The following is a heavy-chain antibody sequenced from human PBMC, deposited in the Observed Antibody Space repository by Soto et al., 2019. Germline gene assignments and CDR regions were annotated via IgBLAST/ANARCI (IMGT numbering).Heavy chain of an antibody. J-gene: IGHJ4*02. CDR2: MNPDTGNT. Sequence: VQLVQSGAEVEKPGASVKVSCKASGYTFTTYDFNWVRQAPGHGLEWMGWMNPDTGNTGYAQKFQGRVTMTRATSISTAFMALSGLTAEDTAVYYCARALGYSSTSRLDLWGQGTLVTVSS. D-gene: IGHD6-19*01. CDR3: ARALGYSSTSRLDL. V-gene: IGHV1-8*01. CDR1: GYTFTTYD.